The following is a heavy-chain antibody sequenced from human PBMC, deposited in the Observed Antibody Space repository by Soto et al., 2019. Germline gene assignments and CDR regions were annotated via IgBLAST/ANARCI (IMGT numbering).Heavy chain of an antibody. CDR3: ARKGYIENFGLDV. Sequence: QVQLVQSGAEVKRPGASVKVSCKASGYTFTNYDVAWVRRAPGQGLQWMGWISFSKGKTYYEQSFQGRVTMTTDTVTTTGYMEVRSLRSDDTAVYYCARKGYIENFGLDVWGQGTTVTVSS. V-gene: IGHV1-18*01. D-gene: IGHD5-12*01. CDR2: ISFSKGKT. J-gene: IGHJ6*02. CDR1: GYTFTNYD.